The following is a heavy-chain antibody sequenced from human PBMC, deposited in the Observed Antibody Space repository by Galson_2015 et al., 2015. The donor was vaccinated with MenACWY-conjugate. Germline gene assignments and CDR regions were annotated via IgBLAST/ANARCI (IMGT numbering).Heavy chain of an antibody. CDR1: GFTFSDYY. D-gene: IGHD3-16*02. CDR3: ARDPMITFGGVID. V-gene: IGHV3-11*05. CDR2: ISSSSSYT. J-gene: IGHJ4*02. Sequence: SLRLSCAASGFTFSDYYMSWIRQAPGKGLEWVSYISSSSSYTNYADSVKGRFIISRDNAKNSLYLQMNSLRAEDTAVYYCARDPMITFGGVIDWGQGTLVTVSS.